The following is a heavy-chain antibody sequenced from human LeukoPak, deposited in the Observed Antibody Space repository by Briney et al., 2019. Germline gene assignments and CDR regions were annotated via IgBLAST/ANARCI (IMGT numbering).Heavy chain of an antibody. Sequence: PGGSLRLSCAASGFTVSSNYMSWVRQAPGKGLEWVSVIYSGGSTYYADSVKGRFTISRDNSKNTLYLQMNSLRAEDTAVYYCARDLVAAAGTGGDYWGQGTLVTVSS. CDR2: IYSGGST. D-gene: IGHD6-13*01. CDR3: ARDLVAAAGTGGDY. V-gene: IGHV3-66*01. CDR1: GFTVSSNY. J-gene: IGHJ4*02.